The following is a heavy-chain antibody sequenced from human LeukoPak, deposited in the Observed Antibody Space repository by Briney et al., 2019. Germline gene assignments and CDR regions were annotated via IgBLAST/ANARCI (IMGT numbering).Heavy chain of an antibody. V-gene: IGHV1-18*04. J-gene: IGHJ4*02. CDR3: ARELRGSYYFDY. Sequence: ASVKVSCKASGYTFTGYYMHWVRQAPGQGLEWMGWINDYNGETKKTQNFHDRLTLTTDTSTSTAYMELRSLRSEDTAVYYCARELRGSYYFDYWGQGTLVTVSS. CDR1: GYTFTGYY. D-gene: IGHD5-12*01. CDR2: INDYNGET.